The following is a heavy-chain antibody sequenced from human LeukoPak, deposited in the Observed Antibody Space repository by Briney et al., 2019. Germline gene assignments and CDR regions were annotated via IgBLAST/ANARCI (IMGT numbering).Heavy chain of an antibody. D-gene: IGHD6-13*01. CDR1: GFTLSSYS. Sequence: GSLRLSCAASGFTLSSYSMSWVRQAPGKGLERIGEINHSGSTNYNPSLKSRVTISVDTSKNRFSLKLSSVTAADTAVYYCARIIAAPDYWGQGTLVTVSS. CDR3: ARIIAAPDY. V-gene: IGHV4-34*01. J-gene: IGHJ4*02. CDR2: INHSGST.